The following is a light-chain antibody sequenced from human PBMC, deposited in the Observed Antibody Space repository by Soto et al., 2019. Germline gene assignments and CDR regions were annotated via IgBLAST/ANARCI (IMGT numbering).Light chain of an antibody. CDR3: AAWDDSLSGVV. CDR1: SSNIGSNY. J-gene: IGLJ2*01. Sequence: QSLLTQLPSASGTPGQRITISCSGSSSNIGSNYVYWYQQLPGTAPKLLIYRNNQRPSGVPDRFSGSKSGTSASLAISGLRSEDEADYYCAAWDDSLSGVVFGGGTKVTVL. V-gene: IGLV1-47*01. CDR2: RNN.